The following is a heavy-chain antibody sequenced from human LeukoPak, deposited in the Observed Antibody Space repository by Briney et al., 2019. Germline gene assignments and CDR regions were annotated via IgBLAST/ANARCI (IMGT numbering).Heavy chain of an antibody. CDR3: ARRDSSGSIQGYYYYYMDV. J-gene: IGHJ6*03. CDR1: GFTFSSYG. D-gene: IGHD3-22*01. Sequence: PGGSLRLSCAASGFTFSSYGMSWVRQAPGKGLEWVSAISGSGGSTYYADSVKGRFTISRDNSKNTLYLQMNSLRAEDTAVYYCARRDSSGSIQGYYYYYMDVWGKGTTVTISS. CDR2: ISGSGGST. V-gene: IGHV3-23*01.